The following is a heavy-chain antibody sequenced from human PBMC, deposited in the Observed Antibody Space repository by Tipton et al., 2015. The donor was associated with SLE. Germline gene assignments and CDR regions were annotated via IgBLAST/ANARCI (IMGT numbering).Heavy chain of an antibody. CDR1: GGSISSGSYY. J-gene: IGHJ4*02. D-gene: IGHD3-10*01. CDR2: IYTSGST. V-gene: IGHV4-61*09. CDR3: ARIITMVRGVYPYYFDY. Sequence: TLSLTCTVSGGSISSGSYYWSWIRQPAGKGLEWIGHIYTSGSTNYNPSLKSRVTISVDTSKNQFSLKLSSVTAADTAVYYCARIITMVRGVYPYYFDYWGQGTLVTVSS.